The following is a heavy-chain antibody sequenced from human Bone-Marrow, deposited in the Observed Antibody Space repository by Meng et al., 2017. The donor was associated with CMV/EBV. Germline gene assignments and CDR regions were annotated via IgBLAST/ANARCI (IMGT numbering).Heavy chain of an antibody. V-gene: IGHV3-72*01. J-gene: IGHJ4*02. D-gene: IGHD2-2*02. CDR2: TRNKANSYTT. Sequence: GGSLRLSCAASGFTFSDHYMDWVRQAPGKGLEWVGRTRNKANSYTTEYAASVKGRFIVSRDESKNSLYLQMNSLKTEDTAVYYCARSCSRTSCYTGDYWGQGTLDTVSS. CDR3: ARSCSRTSCYTGDY. CDR1: GFTFSDHY.